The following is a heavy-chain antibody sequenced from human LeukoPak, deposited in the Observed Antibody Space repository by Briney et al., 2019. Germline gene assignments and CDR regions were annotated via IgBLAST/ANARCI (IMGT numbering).Heavy chain of an antibody. V-gene: IGHV4-39*01. CDR2: IYQGGSGSS. CDR3: ASTLRFLPYRRFDY. J-gene: IGHJ4*02. Sequence: PSETLSLTCSVSGGSIISSNYYWGWIRQPPGKGLEWIGSIYQGGSGSSYYNPSLKSRVTIFGDTSKNQFFLRLSSVTAADTAVYYCASTLRFLPYRRFDYWGQGTLVTVP. D-gene: IGHD3-3*01. CDR1: GGSIISSNYY.